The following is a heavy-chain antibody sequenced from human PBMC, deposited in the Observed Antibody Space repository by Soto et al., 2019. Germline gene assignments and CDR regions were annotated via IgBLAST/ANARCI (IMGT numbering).Heavy chain of an antibody. J-gene: IGHJ6*02. CDR1: GFTSSSYA. D-gene: IGHD2-15*01. CDR3: ASVVVADTTYGMDV. CDR2: ISGSGGST. V-gene: IGHV3-23*01. Sequence: SLRLSCAAAGFTSSSYAMNWVHQAPGKGLEWVSAISGSGGSTYYADSVKGRFTISRDNSKNTLYLQMNSLRAEDTAVYYCASVVVADTTYGMDVWGQGTTVTVSS.